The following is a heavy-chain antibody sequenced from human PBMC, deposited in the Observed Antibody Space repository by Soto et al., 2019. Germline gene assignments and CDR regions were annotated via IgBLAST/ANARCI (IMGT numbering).Heavy chain of an antibody. CDR1: GFSFSDSW. CDR2: IKEDGSEK. D-gene: IGHD3-16*01. Sequence: QAGGSLRLSCAASGFSFSDSWMDWVRQAPGKGPEWVANIKEDGSEKNYVDSVKGRFTISRDNAKNSLYLQMNSLRAEDTAVYYCASLGRHGWGQGTTVTV. CDR3: ASLGRHG. J-gene: IGHJ6*02. V-gene: IGHV3-7*01.